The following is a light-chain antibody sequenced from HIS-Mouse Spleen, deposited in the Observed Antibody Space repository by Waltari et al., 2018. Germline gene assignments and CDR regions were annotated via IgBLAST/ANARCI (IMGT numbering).Light chain of an antibody. CDR3: CSYAGSREV. J-gene: IGLJ1*01. Sequence: QSALTQPASVSGSPGQSITISCTGTSSDVGSYNLVSWYQQHPGKAPKLMIYEGRKRPSGVSNRSSGSKSGNPASLTISGLQAEDEADYYCCSYAGSREVFGTGTKVTVL. CDR2: EGR. CDR1: SSDVGSYNL. V-gene: IGLV2-23*01.